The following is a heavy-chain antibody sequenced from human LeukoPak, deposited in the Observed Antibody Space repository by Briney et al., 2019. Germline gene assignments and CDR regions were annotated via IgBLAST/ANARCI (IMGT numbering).Heavy chain of an antibody. D-gene: IGHD3-22*01. J-gene: IGHJ4*02. Sequence: AGGSLRLSCVASGFTFSSDTMNWVRQAPGKGLEWVSTLSGSGGTTYYAGSVKGRFTISRDNSKNTLYLQMSSLTTDDTAVYHCAKGGGTYDSSGPLGHWGQGTLVTVSS. CDR2: LSGSGGTT. CDR3: AKGGGTYDSSGPLGH. V-gene: IGHV3-23*01. CDR1: GFTFSSDT.